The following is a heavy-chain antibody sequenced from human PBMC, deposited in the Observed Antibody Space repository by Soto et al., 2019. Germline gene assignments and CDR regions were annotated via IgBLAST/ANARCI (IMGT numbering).Heavy chain of an antibody. D-gene: IGHD5-12*01. J-gene: IGHJ4*02. CDR2: IYRGDNT. CDR1: GFTVSSNY. Sequence: EVQLVESGGGLVQPGGSLRLSCAASGFTVSSNYMSWVRQAPGKGLEWVSVIYRGDNTYNADSVKGRFTISRDNFKNTLYLQMNSLRAEDTAVYYCASLLSGYDCLHYWFQGPLVTVSS. V-gene: IGHV3-66*01. CDR3: ASLLSGYDCLHY.